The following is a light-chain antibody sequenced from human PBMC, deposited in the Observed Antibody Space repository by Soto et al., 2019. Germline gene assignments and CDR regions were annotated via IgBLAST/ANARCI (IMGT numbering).Light chain of an antibody. CDR2: EVS. J-gene: IGLJ1*01. Sequence: QSALTQPPSVSGSPGQSVTISCTGTSSDVGYYNRVSWYQQPPGTAPKLLIYEVSNRPSGVPDRFSGSKSGNTDSLTISGLQAEDEADYYCSLYTSSTFYVFGTGTKLTVL. CDR1: SSDVGYYNR. CDR3: SLYTSSTFYV. V-gene: IGLV2-18*01.